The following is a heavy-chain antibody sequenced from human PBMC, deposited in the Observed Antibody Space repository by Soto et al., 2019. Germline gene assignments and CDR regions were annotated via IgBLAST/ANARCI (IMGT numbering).Heavy chain of an antibody. CDR3: ARDRSIAARPGYFDL. V-gene: IGHV3-30-3*01. CDR1: CFTFSRYA. CDR2: ISYDGSNK. D-gene: IGHD6-6*01. J-gene: IGHJ2*01. Sequence: PGGSLRLSCASSCFTFSRYAMHWIRQAPVKGLEWVAVISYDGSNKYYADSVKGRFTISRDNSKNTLYLQMNSLRDEDTAAYYCARDRSIAARPGYFDLWGRGTLVTVSS.